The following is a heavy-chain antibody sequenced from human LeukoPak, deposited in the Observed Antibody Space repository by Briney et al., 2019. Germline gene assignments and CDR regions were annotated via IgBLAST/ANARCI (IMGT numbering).Heavy chain of an antibody. CDR3: ARGTYYDFWSGNWFDP. Sequence: ASVKVSCKASGYTFTSYDINWVRQATGQGLEWMAWMNPNSGNTGYAQKFQGRVTITRNTSISTAYMELSSLRSEDTAVYYCARGTYYDFWSGNWFDPWGQGTLVTVSS. V-gene: IGHV1-8*03. CDR1: GYTFTSYD. D-gene: IGHD3-3*01. CDR2: MNPNSGNT. J-gene: IGHJ5*02.